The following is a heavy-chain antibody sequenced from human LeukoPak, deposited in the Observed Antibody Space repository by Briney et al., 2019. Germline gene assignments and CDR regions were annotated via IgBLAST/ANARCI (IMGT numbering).Heavy chain of an antibody. V-gene: IGHV4-4*07. CDR3: AKVPYSGSYWFDP. CDR1: GGSISSYY. CDR2: IYTSGST. J-gene: IGHJ5*02. Sequence: SETLSLTCTVSGGSISSYYWSWIRQPAGKGLEWIGRIYTSGSTNYNPSLKSRVTISVDTSKNQFSLKLSSVTAADTAVYYCAKVPYSGSYWFDPWGQGTLVTVSS. D-gene: IGHD1-26*01.